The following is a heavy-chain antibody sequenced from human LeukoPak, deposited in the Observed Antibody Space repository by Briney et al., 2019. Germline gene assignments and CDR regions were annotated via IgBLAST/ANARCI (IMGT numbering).Heavy chain of an antibody. J-gene: IGHJ4*02. CDR3: ARDNSGYSYGAPRGY. CDR2: IYSGGST. V-gene: IGHV3-66*01. Sequence: PGGSLRLSCAASGFTVSSNYMSWVRQAPGKGLEWVSVIYSGGSTYYADSVKGRFTISRDNSKNTLYLQMNSLRAEDTAVYYCARDNSGYSYGAPRGYWGQGTLVTVSS. D-gene: IGHD5-18*01. CDR1: GFTVSSNY.